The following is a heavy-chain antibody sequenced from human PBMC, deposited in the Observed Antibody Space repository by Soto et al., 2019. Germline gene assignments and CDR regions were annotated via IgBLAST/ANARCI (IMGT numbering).Heavy chain of an antibody. CDR3: TTAVDYSSSSGDY. D-gene: IGHD6-6*01. CDR2: IKSKTDGGTT. V-gene: IGHV3-15*01. Sequence: PGGSLRLSCAASGFTFSNAWMSWVRQAPGKGLEWVCRIKSKTDGGTTGYAAHVKVTFTISRYNSKNTLYLQMKSLKTEDTAVYYCTTAVDYSSSSGDYWGQGTLVTASS. J-gene: IGHJ4*02. CDR1: GFTFSNAW.